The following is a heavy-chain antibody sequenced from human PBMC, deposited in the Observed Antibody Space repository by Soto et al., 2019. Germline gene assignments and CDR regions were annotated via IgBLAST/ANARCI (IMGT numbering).Heavy chain of an antibody. CDR1: GFTVSSNY. V-gene: IGHV3-53*01. Sequence: SLRLSCAASGFTVSSNYMSWVRQAPGKGLEWVSVIYSGGSTYYADSVKGRFTISRDNSKNTLYLQMNSLRAEDTAVYYCARDLYDSSGYYSPQLDYWGQGTLVTVSS. CDR2: IYSGGST. D-gene: IGHD3-22*01. J-gene: IGHJ4*02. CDR3: ARDLYDSSGYYSPQLDY.